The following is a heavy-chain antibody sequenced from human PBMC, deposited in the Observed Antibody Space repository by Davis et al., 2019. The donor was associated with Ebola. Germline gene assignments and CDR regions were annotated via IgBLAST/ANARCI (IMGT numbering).Heavy chain of an antibody. D-gene: IGHD6-19*01. Sequence: GGSLRLSCAASGFTFSSYWMSWVRQAPGKGLEWVAVISYDGSNKYYADSVKGRFTISRDNSKNTLYLQMNSLRAEDTAVYYCARAPYSSGRYWYFDLWGRGTLVTVSS. CDR1: GFTFSSYW. J-gene: IGHJ2*01. V-gene: IGHV3-30-3*01. CDR2: ISYDGSNK. CDR3: ARAPYSSGRYWYFDL.